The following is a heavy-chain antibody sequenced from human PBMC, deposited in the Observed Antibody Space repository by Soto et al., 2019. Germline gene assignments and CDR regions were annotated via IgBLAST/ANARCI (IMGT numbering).Heavy chain of an antibody. V-gene: IGHV4-34*01. Sequence: SETLSLTCAVYVGSFSGYYWSWIRQPPGKGLEWIGEINHRGSTKYNPALKSRVTMSVDTSKNRFSLKLSSVTAADTAVYYCARVDDIWGQGTMVTVSS. CDR3: ARVDDI. CDR2: INHRGST. J-gene: IGHJ3*02. CDR1: VGSFSGYY.